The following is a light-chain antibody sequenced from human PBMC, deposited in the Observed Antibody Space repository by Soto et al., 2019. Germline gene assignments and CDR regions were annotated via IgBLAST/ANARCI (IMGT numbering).Light chain of an antibody. CDR2: STN. J-gene: IGLJ2*01. CDR1: SGSVSTTYY. CDR3: AAWDDSLNVV. V-gene: IGLV8-61*01. Sequence: QTVVTQESSLSVSPGGTVTLTCGLSSGSVSTTYYPSWYQQIPGQAPRTLIYSTNTRSSGVPDRFSGSKSGTSASLAISGLQSEDEADYYCAAWDDSLNVVFGGGTKLTVL.